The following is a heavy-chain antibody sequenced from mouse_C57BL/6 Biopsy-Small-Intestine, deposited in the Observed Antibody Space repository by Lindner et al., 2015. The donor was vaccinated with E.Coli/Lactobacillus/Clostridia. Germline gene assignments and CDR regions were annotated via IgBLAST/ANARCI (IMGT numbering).Heavy chain of an antibody. CDR3: ARSYGNSFDY. J-gene: IGHJ2*01. CDR2: IYPGDGDT. Sequence: VQLQESGAELVKPGASVKISCKASGYAFSTYWMHWVKQRPGKGLEWIGQIYPGDGDTNYNGKFKGKATLTADKSSSTAYMQLSSLTSGDSAVYFCARSYGNSFDYWGQGTTLTVSS. D-gene: IGHD2-1*01. CDR1: GYAFSTYW. V-gene: IGHV1-80*01.